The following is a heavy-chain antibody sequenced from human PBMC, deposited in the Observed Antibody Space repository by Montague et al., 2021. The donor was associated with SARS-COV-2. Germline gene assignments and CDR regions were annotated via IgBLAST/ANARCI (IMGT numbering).Heavy chain of an antibody. V-gene: IGHV4-59*01. CDR1: GGSISSYY. CDR2: IHHNGGT. J-gene: IGHJ6*02. CDR3: ARGGGNSADYYNYTMDV. D-gene: IGHD4-23*01. Sequence: SETPSLTCTVSGGSISSYYWTWIRQPPGKGLESIGYIHHNGGTKYNPSLKSRVTISVDTSKNQFSLKLSSVSVADTAVYYCARGGGNSADYYNYTMDVWGQGTTVTVFS.